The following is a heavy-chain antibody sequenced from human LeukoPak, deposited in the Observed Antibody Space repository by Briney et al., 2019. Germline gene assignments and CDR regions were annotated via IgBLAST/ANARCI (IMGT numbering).Heavy chain of an antibody. CDR2: ISSSSSTI. V-gene: IGHV3-48*01. D-gene: IGHD3-3*01. CDR1: GFTFSSYS. Sequence: GGSLRLSCAASGFTFSSYSMNWVRQAPGKGLEWVSYISSSSSTIYYADSVKGRFTISRDNAKNSLYLQMNSLRAEVTAVYYCARGAYYDFWSGYYYYYYGMDAWGQGTTVTVSS. CDR3: ARGAYYDFWSGYYYYYYGMDA. J-gene: IGHJ6*02.